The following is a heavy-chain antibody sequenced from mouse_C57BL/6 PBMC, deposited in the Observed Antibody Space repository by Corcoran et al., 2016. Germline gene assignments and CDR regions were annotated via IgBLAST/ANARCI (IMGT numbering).Heavy chain of an antibody. V-gene: IGHV8-12*01. CDR3: ARRGGLGRAWFAY. CDR2: ISWDDDK. J-gene: IGHJ3*01. D-gene: IGHD4-1*01. Sequence: QVTLKESGPGILQSSQTLSLTCSFSGFSLSTSGMGVSWIRQPSGKGLEWLAHISWDDDKRYNPSLKSRLTISKDTSRNQVFIKITSVDTADTATYYCARRGGLGRAWFAYWGQGTLVTVSA. CDR1: GFSLSTSGMG.